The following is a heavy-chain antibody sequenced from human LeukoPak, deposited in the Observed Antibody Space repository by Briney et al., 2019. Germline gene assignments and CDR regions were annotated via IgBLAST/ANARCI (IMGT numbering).Heavy chain of an antibody. Sequence: SETLSLTCAVYGGSFSGYYWSWIRQPPGKGLEWIGEINHSGSTNYNPSLKSRVTISVDTSKNQFSLKLSSVTAADTAVYYCARGSPPHYYGSGSRRHFDLWGRGTLVTVSS. CDR3: ARGSPPHYYGSGSRRHFDL. J-gene: IGHJ2*01. CDR1: GGSFSGYY. D-gene: IGHD3-10*01. V-gene: IGHV4-34*01. CDR2: INHSGST.